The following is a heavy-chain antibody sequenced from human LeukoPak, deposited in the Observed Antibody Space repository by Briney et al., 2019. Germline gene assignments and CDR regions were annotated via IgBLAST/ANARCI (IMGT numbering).Heavy chain of an antibody. CDR1: GFIFSNYG. CDR3: AKLAEYSSSSRGDY. Sequence: GGSLRLSCAASGFIFSNYGMHWVRQAPGKGLEWVAVIWYDGSNKYYADSVKGRFTISRDNSKNTLYLQMNSLRAEDTAVYYCAKLAEYSSSSRGDYWGQGTLVTVSS. V-gene: IGHV3-33*06. CDR2: IWYDGSNK. D-gene: IGHD6-6*01. J-gene: IGHJ4*02.